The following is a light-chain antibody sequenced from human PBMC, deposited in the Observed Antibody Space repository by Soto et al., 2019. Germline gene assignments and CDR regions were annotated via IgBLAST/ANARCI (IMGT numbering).Light chain of an antibody. CDR1: QSVSSSY. CDR3: QQYGNSHT. J-gene: IGKJ2*01. Sequence: EIVLTQSPGPLSLSPGERATLSCRASQSVSSSYLAWYQQKPGQAPRLLIYGASSRAAGVPDRFSGSGSGTDFTLTISRLEPEDFVVYYCQQYGNSHTFGQGTKLQIK. CDR2: GAS. V-gene: IGKV3-20*01.